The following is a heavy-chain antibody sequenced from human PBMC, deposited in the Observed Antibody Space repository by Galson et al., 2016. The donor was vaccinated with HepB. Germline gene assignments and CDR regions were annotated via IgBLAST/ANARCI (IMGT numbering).Heavy chain of an antibody. V-gene: IGHV4-39*01. Sequence: VSTDSISTKFYYWSWIRQPPGQGLEWIASIYDSGTTYYNPSLKSRVTISVDTSYNRFSLKLGSVTAADAGVYYCTGTMVRGFSYFDYWGLGTLVVVS. J-gene: IGHJ4*02. D-gene: IGHD3-10*01. CDR2: IYDSGTT. CDR1: TDSISTKFYY. CDR3: TGTMVRGFSYFDY.